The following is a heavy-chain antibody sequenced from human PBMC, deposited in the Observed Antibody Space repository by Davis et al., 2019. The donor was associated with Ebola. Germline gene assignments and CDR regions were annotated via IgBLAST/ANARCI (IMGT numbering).Heavy chain of an antibody. D-gene: IGHD3-10*01. J-gene: IGHJ4*02. CDR1: GFAFSSYV. Sequence: PGGSLRLSCAASGFAFSSYVMHWVRQAPGKGLVWVSRISHDGTITTYADSVRGRFTVSRDNAQNTLYLQMNSLTAEDTAVYYCPRDVQFEFYDYWGQGTLVTVSS. V-gene: IGHV3-74*01. CDR3: PRDVQFEFYDY. CDR2: ISHDGTIT.